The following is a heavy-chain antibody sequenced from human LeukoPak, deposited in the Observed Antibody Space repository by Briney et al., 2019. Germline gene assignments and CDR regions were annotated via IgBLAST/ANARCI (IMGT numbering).Heavy chain of an antibody. CDR1: GYTFTNYG. V-gene: IGHV1-18*01. Sequence: ASVKVSCKASGYTFTNYGISWVRQAPGQGLEWMGWISGYNGNTNYAQKLQGRVTMTTHTSTSTAYMEVRSLRSDDTAVYYCARGTVTKRFFDYWGQGTLVTVSS. CDR3: ARGTVTKRFFDY. D-gene: IGHD4-17*01. J-gene: IGHJ4*02. CDR2: ISGYNGNT.